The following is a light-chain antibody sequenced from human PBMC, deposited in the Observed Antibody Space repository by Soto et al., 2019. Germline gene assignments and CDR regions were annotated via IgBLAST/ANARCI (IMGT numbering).Light chain of an antibody. CDR1: QSVSNNY. Sequence: IVLTQSPGTLSLSPGESATLSCKASQSVSNNYLAWYQQKPGQAPRLLIYGASNRATGIPDRFSGSGSGTDFTLTISRLEPEYFAVYYCQQYGSSGTLGQGTKVDIK. CDR3: QQYGSSGT. J-gene: IGKJ1*01. V-gene: IGKV3-20*01. CDR2: GAS.